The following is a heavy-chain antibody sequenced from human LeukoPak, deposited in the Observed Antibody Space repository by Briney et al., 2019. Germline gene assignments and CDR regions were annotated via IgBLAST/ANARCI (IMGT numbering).Heavy chain of an antibody. V-gene: IGHV4-39*01. CDR2: IYYSGST. Sequence: SETLSLTCTVSGGSISSSSYYWGWIRQPPGKGLEWIGSIYYSGSTYYNPSLKSRVTISVDTSKSQFSLKLSSVTAADTAVYYCARHVGPKIYYYYMDVWGKGTTVTVSS. CDR3: ARHVGPKIYYYYMDV. J-gene: IGHJ6*03. CDR1: GGSISSSSYY.